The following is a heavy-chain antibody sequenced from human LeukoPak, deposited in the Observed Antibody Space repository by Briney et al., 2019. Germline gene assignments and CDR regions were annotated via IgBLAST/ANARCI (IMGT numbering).Heavy chain of an antibody. CDR3: AWAAAGTGFDY. D-gene: IGHD6-13*01. J-gene: IGHJ4*02. Sequence: SETLSLTCTVSGGSISSSSYYWGWIRQPPGKGLEWIGSIYYSGSTYYNPSLKSRVTISVDTSKNQFSLKLSSVTAADTAVYYCAWAAAGTGFDYWGQGTLVTVSS. CDR1: GGSISSSSYY. V-gene: IGHV4-39*07. CDR2: IYYSGST.